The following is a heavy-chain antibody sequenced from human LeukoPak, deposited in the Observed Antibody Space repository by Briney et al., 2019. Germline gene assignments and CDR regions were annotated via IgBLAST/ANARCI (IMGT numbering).Heavy chain of an antibody. CDR3: AREKGGSYTLDAFDI. CDR2: IYYSGST. D-gene: IGHD1-26*01. J-gene: IGHJ3*02. V-gene: IGHV4-59*01. Sequence: PSETLSLTCTVSGGSISSYYWSWIRQPPGKGPEWIGYIYYSGSTNYNPSLKSRVTISVDTSKNQFSLKLSSVTAADTAVYYCAREKGGSYTLDAFDIWGQGTMVTVSS. CDR1: GGSISSYY.